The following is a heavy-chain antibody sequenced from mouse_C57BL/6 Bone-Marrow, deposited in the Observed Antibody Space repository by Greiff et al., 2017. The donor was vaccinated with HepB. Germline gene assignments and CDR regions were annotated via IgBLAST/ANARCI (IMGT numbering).Heavy chain of an antibody. CDR1: GFNIKNTY. CDR2: IDPANGNT. D-gene: IGHD2-3*01. J-gene: IGHJ3*01. Sequence: EVKLVESVAELVRPGASVKLSCTASGFNIKNTYMHWVKQRPEHGLEWIGRIDPANGNTKYAPKFPGKATISADTSSNTAYLQLSSLTSEDTGIYYCARSLYDPFAYWGQGTLVTVAA. CDR3: ARSLYDPFAY. V-gene: IGHV14-3*01.